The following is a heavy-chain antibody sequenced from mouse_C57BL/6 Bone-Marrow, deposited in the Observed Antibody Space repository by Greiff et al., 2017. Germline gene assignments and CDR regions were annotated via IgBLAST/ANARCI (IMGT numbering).Heavy chain of an antibody. J-gene: IGHJ2*01. CDR3: ARHKGRDY. CDR1: GFTFSSYG. D-gene: IGHD3-3*01. CDR2: ISSGGSYT. V-gene: IGHV5-6*01. Sequence: EVTLMESGGDLVKPGGSLKLSCAASGFTFSSYGMSWVRQTPDKRLEWVATISSGGSYTYYPDSVKGRFTISRDNAKNTLYLQMSSLKSEDTAMYYCARHKGRDYWGQGTTLTVSS.